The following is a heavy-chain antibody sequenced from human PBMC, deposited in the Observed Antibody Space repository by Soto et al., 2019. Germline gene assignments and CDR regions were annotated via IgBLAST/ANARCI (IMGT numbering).Heavy chain of an antibody. J-gene: IGHJ4*02. CDR3: ARYGSGSYSPTTFDY. CDR1: GGSISRAGYY. V-gene: IGHV4-31*11. D-gene: IGHD3-10*01. Sequence: SETRSLTCAVSGGSISRAGYYWSWIRQHPGKGLEWIGYIYYSGSTYYNPSLKSRVTISVDTSKNQFSLKLSSVTAADTAVYYCARYGSGSYSPTTFDYWGQGTLVTVSS. CDR2: IYYSGST.